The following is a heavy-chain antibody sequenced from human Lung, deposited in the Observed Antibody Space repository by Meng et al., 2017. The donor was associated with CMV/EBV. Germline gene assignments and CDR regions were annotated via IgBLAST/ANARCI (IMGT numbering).Heavy chain of an antibody. V-gene: IGHV4-30-4*08. J-gene: IGHJ3*02. CDR1: GGSISSGDYH. CDR3: ARSGGPDAFDI. D-gene: IGHD2-15*01. Sequence: TVSGGSISSGDYHRSWIRQPPGKGLEWIGYIYYSGSTYYNPSLKSRVTISVDTSKNQFSLKLSSVTAADTAVYYCARSGGPDAFDIWGQGTMVTVSS. CDR2: IYYSGST.